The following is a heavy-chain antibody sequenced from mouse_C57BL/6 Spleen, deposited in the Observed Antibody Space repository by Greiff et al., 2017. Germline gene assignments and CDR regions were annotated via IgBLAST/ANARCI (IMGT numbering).Heavy chain of an antibody. Sequence: EVKLVESEGGLVPPGSSMKLSCTSSGFTFSDYYMAWVRQVPEKGLEWVANITYDGSSTYYLDSLKSRFIISRDNEKNILYLQMSSLKSEDTATYYCARSWGYNAFDYRGQGTTLTVSS. V-gene: IGHV5-16*01. CDR3: ARSWGYNAFDY. CDR1: GFTFSDYY. J-gene: IGHJ2*01. D-gene: IGHD2-2*01. CDR2: ITYDGSST.